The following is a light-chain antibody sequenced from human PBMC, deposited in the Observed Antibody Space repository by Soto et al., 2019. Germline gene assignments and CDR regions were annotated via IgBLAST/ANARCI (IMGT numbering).Light chain of an antibody. CDR1: QTISTS. V-gene: IGKV1-5*03. J-gene: IGKJ1*01. CDR2: LAS. Sequence: DVQMTQSPSRLTAFGGDRVTITFRASQTISTSLAWYQQKPGKAPKLLIYLASTLQSGVPARFSGSGSATEFTLTISSLQTDDFATYYCQQYNYFWAFGQGTKVDIK. CDR3: QQYNYFWA.